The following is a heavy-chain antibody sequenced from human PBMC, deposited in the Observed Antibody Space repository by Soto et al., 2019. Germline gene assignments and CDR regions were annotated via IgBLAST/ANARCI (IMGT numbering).Heavy chain of an antibody. J-gene: IGHJ6*02. D-gene: IGHD6-19*01. CDR1: GFTFSSYG. Sequence: QVQLVESGGGVVQPGRSLRLSCAASGFTFSSYGMHWVHQAPGKGLEWVAVISYDGSNKYYADSVKGRFTISRDNSKNPLYLQMNSLRAEDTAVYYCAKRLHAAVAGTGYYGMHVWGQGTTVTVSS. CDR2: ISYDGSNK. V-gene: IGHV3-30*18. CDR3: AKRLHAAVAGTGYYGMHV.